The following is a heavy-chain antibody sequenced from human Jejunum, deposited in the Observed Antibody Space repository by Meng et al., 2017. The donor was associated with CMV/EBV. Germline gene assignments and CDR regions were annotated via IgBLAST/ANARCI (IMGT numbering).Heavy chain of an antibody. CDR3: AKVGGGPSILRDY. J-gene: IGHJ4*03. D-gene: IGHD3-3*02. CDR2: IKSTGSPT. Sequence: SGFTFSNYAMSWVRQAPGKGLEWVSTIKSTGSPTYYADSVKGRFTISRENSKNTLYLQMNSLRAEDTALYYCAKVGGGPSILRDYWGQGTTVTVSS. CDR1: GFTFSNYA. V-gene: IGHV3-23*05.